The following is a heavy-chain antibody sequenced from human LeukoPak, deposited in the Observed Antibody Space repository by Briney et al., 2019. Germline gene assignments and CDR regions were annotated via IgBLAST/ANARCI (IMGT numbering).Heavy chain of an antibody. CDR1: AFTFRNLW. J-gene: IGHJ4*02. CDR2: IKEDGSEK. Sequence: GGSLRLSCAASAFTFRNLWMSWVRQAPGRGLEWVANIKEDGSEKYYVDSVRGRFTFSRDNAKNSLYLQMNSLRAEDTAVYYCARGITIFGVPYFDYWGQGTLVTVSS. V-gene: IGHV3-7*01. D-gene: IGHD3-3*01. CDR3: ARGITIFGVPYFDY.